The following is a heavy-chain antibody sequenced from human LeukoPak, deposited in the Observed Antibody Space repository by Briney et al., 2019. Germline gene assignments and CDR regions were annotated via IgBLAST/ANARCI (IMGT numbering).Heavy chain of an antibody. J-gene: IGHJ5*02. CDR1: GYTFTSYA. CDR2: INAGNGNT. D-gene: IGHD3-10*01. CDR3: ARAVGSYYNVRWGEAGWFDP. Sequence: ASVKVSCKASGYTFTSYAMHWVRQAPGQRLEWMGWINAGNGNTKYSQKFQGRVTITRDTSASTAYMELSSLRSEDTAVYYCARAVGSYYNVRWGEAGWFDPWGQGTLVTVSS. V-gene: IGHV1-3*01.